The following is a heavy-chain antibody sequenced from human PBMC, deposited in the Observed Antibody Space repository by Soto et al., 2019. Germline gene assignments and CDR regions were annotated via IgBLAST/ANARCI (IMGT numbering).Heavy chain of an antibody. V-gene: IGHV3-73*02. CDR1: GFTFSDSA. CDR2: IRGKTNSYAT. CDR3: TSAAVASY. Sequence: EVQLVESGGGLVQPGGSLKVSCAASGFTFSDSAMHWVRQASGKGLEWVGRIRGKTNSYATTYAASLKGRFTISRDDAKSTTYLQMNSLKAEETAVYFCTSAAVASYWGQGTLVTVSS. J-gene: IGHJ4*02. D-gene: IGHD6-19*01.